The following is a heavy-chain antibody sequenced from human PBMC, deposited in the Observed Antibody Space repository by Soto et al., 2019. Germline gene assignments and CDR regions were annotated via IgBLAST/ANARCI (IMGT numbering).Heavy chain of an antibody. V-gene: IGHV3-30*18. J-gene: IGHJ4*02. CDR2: LSYDGSNK. D-gene: IGHD2-21*02. CDR1: GFTFSSYG. Sequence: QVQLVESGGGVVQPGRSLRLSCAASGFTFSSYGMHWVRQAPGKGLEWVAVLSYDGSNKYYADSVKGRFTISRDNSKNTLYLQMNSLRAEDTAVYYCAKDFRPYCGGDCYSADYFDYWGQGTLVTVSS. CDR3: AKDFRPYCGGDCYSADYFDY.